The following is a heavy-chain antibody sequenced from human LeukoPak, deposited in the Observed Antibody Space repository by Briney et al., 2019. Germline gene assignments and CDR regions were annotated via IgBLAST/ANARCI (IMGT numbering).Heavy chain of an antibody. Sequence: PSETLSLTCAVYGGSFSGYYWSWIRQPPGKGLEWIGSIYHSGSTYYNPSLKSRVTISVDTSKNQFSLKLSSVTAADTAVYYCARRKTDFWSGYYSYYFDYWGQGTLVTVSS. J-gene: IGHJ4*02. D-gene: IGHD3-3*01. CDR1: GGSFSGYY. CDR2: IYHSGST. CDR3: ARRKTDFWSGYYSYYFDY. V-gene: IGHV4-34*01.